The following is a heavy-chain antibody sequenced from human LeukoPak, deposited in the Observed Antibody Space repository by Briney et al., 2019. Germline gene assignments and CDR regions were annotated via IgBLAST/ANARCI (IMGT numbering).Heavy chain of an antibody. CDR3: ATLPPYYGSGKRFDY. CDR1: GYTLTELS. J-gene: IGHJ4*02. CDR2: FDPEDGET. Sequence: ASVKVSCKVSGYTLTELSMHWVRRAPGKGLEWMGGFDPEDGETIYAQKFQSRVTMTEDTSTDTAYMELSSLRSEDTAVYYCATLPPYYGSGKRFDYWGQGTLVTVSS. V-gene: IGHV1-24*01. D-gene: IGHD3-10*01.